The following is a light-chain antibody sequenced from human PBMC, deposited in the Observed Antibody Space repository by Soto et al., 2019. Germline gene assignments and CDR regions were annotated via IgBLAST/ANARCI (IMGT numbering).Light chain of an antibody. CDR3: ATWDDSLRGHV. CDR2: KND. J-gene: IGLJ1*01. CDR1: GSNIGSHN. V-gene: IGLV1-47*01. Sequence: QAVLAQTPSASATPGQRVTISCSGSGSNIGSHNVDWYQHLPGTAPKLLIRKNDKRPSGVPDRFSGSKYGASASLAISGLRSEDEADYYCATWDDSLRGHVFGTGTKLTVL.